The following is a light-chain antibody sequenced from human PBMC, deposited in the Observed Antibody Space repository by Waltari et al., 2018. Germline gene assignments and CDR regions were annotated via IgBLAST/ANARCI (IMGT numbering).Light chain of an antibody. V-gene: IGKV1-5*03. Sequence: DIQMTQSPSTLSASVGDRITITCRASQNILTYLAWYQQKPGKAPKLLISLASTLESGVPSRFSGSGSGAEFSLTISSLQPDDFATYYCQQYLSFSRTFGQGTKVEIK. J-gene: IGKJ1*01. CDR2: LAS. CDR1: QNILTY. CDR3: QQYLSFSRT.